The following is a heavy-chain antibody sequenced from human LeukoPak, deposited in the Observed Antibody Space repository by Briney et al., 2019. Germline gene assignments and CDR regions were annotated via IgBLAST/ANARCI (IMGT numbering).Heavy chain of an antibody. V-gene: IGHV3-74*01. D-gene: IGHD3-16*01. J-gene: IGHJ4*02. CDR1: GFAFSNYW. CDR2: INIDGTTT. Sequence: GGSLRLSCAASGFAFSNYWMHWVRQAPGKGLLWVSRINIDGTTTHYADSVKGRFIVSRDNAKNTLYLQMNSLRAEDSALYYCVREIYTVSGSYAVWGQGTLVTVSS. CDR3: VREIYTVSGSYAV.